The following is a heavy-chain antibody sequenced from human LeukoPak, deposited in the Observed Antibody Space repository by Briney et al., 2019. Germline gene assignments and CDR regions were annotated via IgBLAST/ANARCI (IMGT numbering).Heavy chain of an antibody. CDR1: GFTFSNYG. D-gene: IGHD5-12*01. V-gene: IGHV3-21*01. CDR3: AREGMVATFDY. Sequence: GGSLRLSCAASGFTFSNYGMHWVRQAPGKGLEWVSSISSSSSYIYYADSVKGRFTISRDKAKNSLYLQMNSLRAEDTAIYYCAREGMVATFDYWGQGTLVTVSS. J-gene: IGHJ4*02. CDR2: ISSSSSYI.